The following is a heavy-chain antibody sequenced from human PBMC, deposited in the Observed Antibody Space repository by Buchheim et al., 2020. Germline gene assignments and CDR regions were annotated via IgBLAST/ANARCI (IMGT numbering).Heavy chain of an antibody. CDR1: GGSISAYY. J-gene: IGHJ4*02. D-gene: IGHD4-23*01. CDR2: VFYRGDV. CDR3: ARGVGVKTELDY. V-gene: IGHV4-59*07. Sequence: QVRLQESGPGLVKPSGTLSLTCNVSGGSISAYYWSWVRQPPGKGLEWIGYVFYRGDVKYNPSLKSRVTISGDTSKNQFSLKLNSVTAADTAMYYCARGVGVKTELDYWGPGTL.